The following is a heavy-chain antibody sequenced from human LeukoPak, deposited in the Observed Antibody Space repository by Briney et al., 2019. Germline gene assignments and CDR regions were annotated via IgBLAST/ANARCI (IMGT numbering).Heavy chain of an antibody. Sequence: GGSLRLSCAASGFTFSSYSVNWVRQAPGKGLEWVSSISSSSSYIYYADSVKGRFTISRDNAKNSLYLQMNSLRAEDTAVYYCARRRDGSGSYYNEAPVDYWGQGTLVTVSS. CDR3: ARRRDGSGSYYNEAPVDY. V-gene: IGHV3-21*01. CDR2: ISSSSSYI. J-gene: IGHJ4*02. D-gene: IGHD3-10*01. CDR1: GFTFSSYS.